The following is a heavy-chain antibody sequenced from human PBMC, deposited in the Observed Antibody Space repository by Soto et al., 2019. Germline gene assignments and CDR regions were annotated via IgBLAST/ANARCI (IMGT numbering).Heavy chain of an antibody. J-gene: IGHJ6*02. CDR3: AKLGGRELPPYYYYGMDV. Sequence: GGSLRLSCAASGFTFSSYAMSWVRQAPGKGLEWVSAISGSGGSTYYADSVKGRFTISRDNSKNTLYLQMNSLRAEDTAVYYCAKLGGRELPPYYYYGMDVWGQGTTVTVSS. D-gene: IGHD1-26*01. CDR1: GFTFSSYA. V-gene: IGHV3-23*01. CDR2: ISGSGGST.